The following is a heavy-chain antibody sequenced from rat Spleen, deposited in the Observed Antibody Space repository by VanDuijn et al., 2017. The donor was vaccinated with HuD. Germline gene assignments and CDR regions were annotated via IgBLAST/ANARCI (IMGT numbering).Heavy chain of an antibody. CDR3: TRVAFDY. J-gene: IGHJ2*01. V-gene: IGHV5-20*01. Sequence: VQLKESGPGLVQPSQTLSLTCTVSGFSLTSNSVSWVRQAPTKGLEWVASISYDGGSTYYRDSVKGRFTISRDNAKSSLYLQMDSLRSEDTATYYCTRVAFDYWGQGVMVTVSS. CDR1: GFSLTSNS. CDR2: ISYDGGST.